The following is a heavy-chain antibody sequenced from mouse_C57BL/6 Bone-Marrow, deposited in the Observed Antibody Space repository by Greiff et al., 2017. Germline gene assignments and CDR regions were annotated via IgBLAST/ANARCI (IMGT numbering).Heavy chain of an antibody. CDR1: GYSITSDY. CDR3: ARYYHGSSYWYFDV. J-gene: IGHJ1*03. D-gene: IGHD1-1*01. Sequence: VHVKQSGPGLAKPSQTLSLTCSVTGYSITSDYWNWIRKFPGNKLEYMGYISYSGSTYYNPSLKSRISITRDTSKNQYYLQLNSVTTEDTATYYCARYYHGSSYWYFDVWGTGTTVTVSS. V-gene: IGHV3-8*01. CDR2: ISYSGST.